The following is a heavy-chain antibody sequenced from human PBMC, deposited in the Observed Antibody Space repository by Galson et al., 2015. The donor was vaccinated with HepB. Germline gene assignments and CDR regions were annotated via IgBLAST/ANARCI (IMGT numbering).Heavy chain of an antibody. CDR3: ARDLIAAAGIDY. Sequence: SVKVSCKASGYTFTSYAMHWVRQAPGQRLEWMGWINAGNGNTKYSQKFQGRVTITRDTSASTAYMELSSLRSEDTAVYYCARDLIAAAGIDYWGQGTLVTVSS. J-gene: IGHJ4*02. CDR2: INAGNGNT. V-gene: IGHV1-3*01. D-gene: IGHD6-13*01. CDR1: GYTFTSYA.